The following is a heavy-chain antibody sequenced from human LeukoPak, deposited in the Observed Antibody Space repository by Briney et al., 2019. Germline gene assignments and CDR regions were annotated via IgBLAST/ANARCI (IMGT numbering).Heavy chain of an antibody. D-gene: IGHD3-10*01. CDR2: IYYTGST. CDR3: ARIRWGITMVRGVIFYFDY. Sequence: PSETLSLTCTVSGGSMSNSSYYWGWIRQPPGKGLEWIGSIYYTGSTYYNPSFKSRITISVDTSKNQFSLKLSSVTVADTAVYYCARIRWGITMVRGVIFYFDYWGQGTLVTVSS. J-gene: IGHJ4*02. V-gene: IGHV4-39*07. CDR1: GGSMSNSSYY.